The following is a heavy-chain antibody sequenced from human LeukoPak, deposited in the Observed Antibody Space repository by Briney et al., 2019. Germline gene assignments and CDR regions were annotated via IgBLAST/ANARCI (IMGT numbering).Heavy chain of an antibody. CDR2: INPNSGGT. J-gene: IGHJ4*02. V-gene: IGHV1-2*02. Sequence: VSVKVSCKASGYTFTGYYMHWVRQAPGQGLEWMGWINPNSGGTNYAQKFQGRVTMTRDTSISTAYMELGRLRSDDTAVYYCARDGEESGYDFDYWGQGTLVTVSS. CDR3: ARDGEESGYDFDY. D-gene: IGHD5-12*01. CDR1: GYTFTGYY.